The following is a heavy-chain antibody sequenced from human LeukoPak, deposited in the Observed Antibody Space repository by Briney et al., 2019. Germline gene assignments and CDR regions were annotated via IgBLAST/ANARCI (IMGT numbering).Heavy chain of an antibody. CDR2: ISSSGSTI. Sequence: PGGTLRLSCAASGFTSSDYYMSWIRQARAKGLEWVSYISSSGSTIYYADSVKGRFTISRDNATNSLYLQMNSLRAEDTAVYYCARGGGGYYGSGSYDYWGQGTLVTVSS. CDR3: ARGGGGYYGSGSYDY. V-gene: IGHV3-11*01. CDR1: GFTSSDYY. J-gene: IGHJ4*02. D-gene: IGHD3-10*01.